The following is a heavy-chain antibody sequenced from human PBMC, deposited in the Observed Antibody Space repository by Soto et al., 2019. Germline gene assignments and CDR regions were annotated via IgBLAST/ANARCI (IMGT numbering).Heavy chain of an antibody. D-gene: IGHD5-18*01. CDR3: ARLDSYGCFDY. CDR2: IYYSGST. CDR1: GGSSSSYY. J-gene: IGHJ4*02. V-gene: IGHV4-59*08. Sequence: SETLSLTCTVAGGSSSSYYWSWIRQPPGKGLEWIGYIYYSGSTNYNPSLKSRVTISVDTSKNQFSLKLSSVTAADTAVYYCARLDSYGCFDYWGQGTLVTVSS.